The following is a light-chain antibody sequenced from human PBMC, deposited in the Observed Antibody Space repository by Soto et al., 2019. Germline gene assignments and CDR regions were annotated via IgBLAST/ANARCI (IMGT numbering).Light chain of an antibody. CDR2: TAS. J-gene: IGKJ1*01. CDR3: QQYTNTNNPWM. V-gene: IGKV1-39*01. CDR1: QSISSH. Sequence: DIRMTQSPSSLSASVGDTFTIACRSSQSISSHLNWYQQKPGKAPNLLMYTASNLQSGVPSRFSGSGSGTEFTLIISGLQPEDSATYYCQQYTNTNNPWMFGQGTKVDIK.